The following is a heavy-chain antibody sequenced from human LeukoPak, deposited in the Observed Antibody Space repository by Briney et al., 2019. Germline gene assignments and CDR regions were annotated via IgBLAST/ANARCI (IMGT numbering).Heavy chain of an antibody. J-gene: IGHJ1*01. CDR2: IKSDGST. Sequence: PGGSLRLSCAASGFTFSSNWMHWVRQAPGKGLVWVSRIKSDGSTNYADSVKGRFTISRDNAKNTLSLQMNSLRAEDTGVYYCSRAPSEIGGYYPEYYRHWGQGTLVTVSS. V-gene: IGHV3-74*01. CDR3: SRAPSEIGGYYPEYYRH. D-gene: IGHD3-22*01. CDR1: GFTFSSNW.